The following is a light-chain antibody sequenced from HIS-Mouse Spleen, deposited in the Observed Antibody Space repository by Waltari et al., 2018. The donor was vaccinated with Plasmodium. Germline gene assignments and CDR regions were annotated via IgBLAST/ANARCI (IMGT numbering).Light chain of an antibody. V-gene: IGLV2-11*01. CDR2: DVS. CDR3: CSYAGSYTLV. J-gene: IGLJ2*01. CDR1: SSDVGGYNY. Sequence: QSALTQPRSVSGSPGQSVTISCTGTSSDVGGYNYVSWYQQHPGKAPKLMIYDVSKRALGVPDRFSGSKSGNTASLTISGLQAEDEADYYCCSYAGSYTLVFGGGTKLTVL.